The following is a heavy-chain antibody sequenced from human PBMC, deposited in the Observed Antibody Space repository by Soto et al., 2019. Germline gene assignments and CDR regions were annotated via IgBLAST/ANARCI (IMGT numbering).Heavy chain of an antibody. CDR1: GLTFSIYA. CDR3: AKDPRPYGDYAY. CDR2: ISDSGGST. V-gene: IGHV3-23*01. J-gene: IGHJ4*02. D-gene: IGHD4-17*01. Sequence: GGSLRLSCAASGLTFSIYAMSWVRQAPGRGLKWISSISDSGGSTYYADSVKGRFTISRDNSKNTLYLQMNSLRAEDTAVYCCAKDPRPYGDYAYWGQGTLVTVSS.